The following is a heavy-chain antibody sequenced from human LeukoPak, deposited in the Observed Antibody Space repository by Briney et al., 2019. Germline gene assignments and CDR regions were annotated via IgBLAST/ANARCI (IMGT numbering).Heavy chain of an antibody. J-gene: IGHJ4*02. D-gene: IGHD6-13*01. V-gene: IGHV4-39*01. CDR2: IYYSGST. Sequence: SETLSLTRTVSGASFCSSTYYWGWIRQPPGKGLEWIGSIYYSGSTYYNPSLKSRVTMSVDTSKNQFSLKLSSVTAADTAVYYCARHAGGISATGTRPFDYWGQGTLVTVSS. CDR3: ARHAGGISATGTRPFDY. CDR1: GASFCSSTYY.